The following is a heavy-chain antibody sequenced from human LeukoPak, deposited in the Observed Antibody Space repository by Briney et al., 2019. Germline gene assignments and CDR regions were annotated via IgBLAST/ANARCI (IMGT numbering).Heavy chain of an antibody. CDR3: ASGANNGYYDSSGCKY. CDR1: GFTFSSYW. CDR2: IKQDGSEK. J-gene: IGHJ4*02. Sequence: PGGSLRLSCAASGFTFSSYWMSWVRQAPGKGLEWVANIKQDGSEKYHVDSVKGRFTISRDNAKNSLYLQMNSLRAEDTAVYYCASGANNGYYDSSGCKYWGQGTLVTVSS. D-gene: IGHD3-22*01. V-gene: IGHV3-7*01.